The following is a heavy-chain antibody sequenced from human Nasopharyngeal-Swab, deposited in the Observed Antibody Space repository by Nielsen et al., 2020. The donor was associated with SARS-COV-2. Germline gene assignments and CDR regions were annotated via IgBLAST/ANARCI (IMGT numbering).Heavy chain of an antibody. CDR2: IIPIFGTA. Sequence: SVKVSCKASGGTFSSYAISRVRQAPGQGLEWMGGIIPIFGTANYAQKFQGRVTITADESTSTAYMELSSLRSEDTAVYYCARNPGYYDFWSGYPNWFDPWGQGTLVTVSS. J-gene: IGHJ5*02. CDR1: GGTFSSYA. D-gene: IGHD3-3*01. CDR3: ARNPGYYDFWSGYPNWFDP. V-gene: IGHV1-69*13.